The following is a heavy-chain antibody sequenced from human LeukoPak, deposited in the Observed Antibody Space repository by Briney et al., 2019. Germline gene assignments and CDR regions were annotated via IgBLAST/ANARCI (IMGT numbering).Heavy chain of an antibody. CDR2: ISYDGNNK. CDR1: GFTFSNYG. V-gene: IGHV3-30*18. J-gene: IGHJ4*02. CDR3: AKHFGSSYGYYAY. D-gene: IGHD5-18*01. Sequence: GGSLRLSCAASGFTFSNYGMHWVRQAPGKGLEWVAVISYDGNNKYYADSVKGRFTISRDNSKNTLYLQMNSLRAEDTAVYYCAKHFGSSYGYYAYWGQGTLVTVSS.